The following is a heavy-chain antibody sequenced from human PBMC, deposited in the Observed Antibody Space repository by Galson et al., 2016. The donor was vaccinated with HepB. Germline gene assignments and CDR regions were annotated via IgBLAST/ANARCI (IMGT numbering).Heavy chain of an antibody. J-gene: IGHJ3*01. V-gene: IGHV3-23*01. CDR1: GFTFSSHG. CDR2: LSPSGTST. D-gene: IGHD5-24*01. Sequence: SLRLSCAASGFTFSSHGMSWVRQAPGKGLEWVAGLSPSGTSTYYGDSMKGRFSISRDNSKTTLYLQINSLRVEDTALYYCARDQRWLQFGKDAFDLWGQGTFVIVSS. CDR3: ARDQRWLQFGKDAFDL.